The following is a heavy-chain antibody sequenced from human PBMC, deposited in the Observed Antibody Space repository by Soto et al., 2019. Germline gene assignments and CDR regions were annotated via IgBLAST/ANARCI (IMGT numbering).Heavy chain of an antibody. J-gene: IGHJ4*02. V-gene: IGHV4-59*01. Sequence: SETLSLTCTVPGGSINGYYWTWIRQPPGKGLEWIGYIYYSGGTNYNPSLRSRVTISVDMSKNQFSLNLSSVTAADTAVYYCTRGSTSKFMFWGQGTLVTVSS. D-gene: IGHD3-10*02. CDR1: GGSINGYY. CDR2: IYYSGGT. CDR3: TRGSTSKFMF.